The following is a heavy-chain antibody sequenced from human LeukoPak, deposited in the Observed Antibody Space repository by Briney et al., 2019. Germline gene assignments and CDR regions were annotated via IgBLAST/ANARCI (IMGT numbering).Heavy chain of an antibody. CDR1: GFTFSIYN. V-gene: IGHV3-23*01. Sequence: GGSLRLSCAASGFTFSIYNMNWVRQPPGKGLEWVSAISCSGGSTYYADSVRGRFTISRDNYRNTLYQQMNSLSAEDAAVYYCARSGLSRFGFWGQGTLVTVSS. CDR2: ISCSGGST. D-gene: IGHD2/OR15-2a*01. CDR3: ARSGLSRFGF. J-gene: IGHJ4*02.